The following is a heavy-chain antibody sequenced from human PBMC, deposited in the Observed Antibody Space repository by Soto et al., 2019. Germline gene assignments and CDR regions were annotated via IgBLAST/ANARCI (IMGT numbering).Heavy chain of an antibody. Sequence: SVKVSCKASGGTFSSYAISWVRQAPGQGLEWMGGIIPIFGTANYAQKFQGRVTITADESTSTAYMELSSLRSEDTAVYYCARSPAYDFWSGYCWFDPWGQGTLVTVSS. V-gene: IGHV1-69*13. CDR1: GGTFSSYA. CDR3: ARSPAYDFWSGYCWFDP. J-gene: IGHJ5*02. CDR2: IIPIFGTA. D-gene: IGHD3-3*01.